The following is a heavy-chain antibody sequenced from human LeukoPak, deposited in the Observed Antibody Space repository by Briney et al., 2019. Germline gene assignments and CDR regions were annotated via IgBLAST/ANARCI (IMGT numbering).Heavy chain of an antibody. CDR2: IIPIFGTA. J-gene: IGHJ6*02. Sequence: GASVKVSCKVSGYTLTELSMHWVRQAPGKGLEWMGGIIPIFGTANYAQKFQGRVTITADESTSTAYMELSSLRSEDTAVYYCARGADDCSGGSCYSQIPYRYGMDVWGQGTTVTVSS. V-gene: IGHV1-69*13. D-gene: IGHD2-15*01. CDR3: ARGADDCSGGSCYSQIPYRYGMDV. CDR1: GYTLTELS.